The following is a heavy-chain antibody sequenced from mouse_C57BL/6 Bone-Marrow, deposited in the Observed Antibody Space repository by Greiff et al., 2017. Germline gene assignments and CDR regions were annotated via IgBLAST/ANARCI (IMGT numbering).Heavy chain of an antibody. CDR2: FYPGDGVT. CDR3: AGGYSVDYLDY. CDR1: GYAFSSSW. Sequence: QVQLQQSGPELVKPGASVKISCKASGYAFSSSWLNWLNQRPGRGLEWIGRFYPGDGVTNYNGKFKGKATLTADKCSSTAYMQHSSLTAEDSAVYCCAGGYSVDYLDYWGQGTTLTVSS. V-gene: IGHV1-82*01. D-gene: IGHD2-3*01. J-gene: IGHJ2*01.